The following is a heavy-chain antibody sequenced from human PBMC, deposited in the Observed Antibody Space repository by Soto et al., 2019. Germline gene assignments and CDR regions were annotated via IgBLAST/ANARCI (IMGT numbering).Heavy chain of an antibody. CDR2: VYYSGTT. D-gene: IGHD2-15*01. V-gene: IGHV4-61*08. CDR3: ARDVIAPPNHYSP. CDR1: GGSIDSGDYY. Sequence: SETLSLTCTVSGGSIDSGDYYWSWIRQPPGKGLEWIGYVYYSGTTNYNPFLKSRVTLSLDKSKNQFSLKMNSVTAADTAAYYCARDVIAPPNHYSPSGQGTLVTVSS. J-gene: IGHJ5*02.